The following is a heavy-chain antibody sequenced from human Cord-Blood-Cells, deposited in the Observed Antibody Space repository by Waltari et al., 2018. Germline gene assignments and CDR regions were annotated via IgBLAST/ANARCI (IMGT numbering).Heavy chain of an antibody. D-gene: IGHD3-16*01. CDR2: SNPNCGGK. CDR3: ARDVGGGTLDY. V-gene: IGHV1-2*04. Sequence: QVQLVQSGAEVKKPGASVKVSCKASGYTFTGYSMHCVRQAPGHGLEGMGWSNPNCGGKNGAREFQGWVTMARDTTISTAYMELSRLRSDDTAVYYCARDVGGGTLDYWGQGTLVTVSS. J-gene: IGHJ4*02. CDR1: GYTFTGYS.